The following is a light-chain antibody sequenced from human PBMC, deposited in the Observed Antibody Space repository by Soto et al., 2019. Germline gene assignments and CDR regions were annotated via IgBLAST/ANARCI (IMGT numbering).Light chain of an antibody. J-gene: IGLJ2*01. CDR1: SGHSTYI. Sequence: QSVLTQSSSASASLGFSVKLACTLSSGHSTYIIAWHQQQPGKAPRYLMKLEGSGSYKKGRGVPDRFSGYSSGADRYLTISNLEFEYEAEYYCETLVSKAQVVFGGGTMLTVL. CDR2: LEGSGSY. CDR3: ETLVSKAQVV. V-gene: IGLV4-60*02.